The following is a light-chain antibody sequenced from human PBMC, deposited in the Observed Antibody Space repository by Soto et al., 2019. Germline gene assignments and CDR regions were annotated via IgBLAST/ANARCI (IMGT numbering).Light chain of an antibody. CDR1: QGIRDD. V-gene: IGKV1-17*01. CDR2: GAA. J-gene: IGKJ1*01. CDR3: LQHNTYPRT. Sequence: DIQMTQSPSSLSASVVDRVTITCRASQGIRDDLSWYQQKPGKAPKRLIYGAATLQSGVPLRFSGSGSGTGFTLTISSLQPDDSATYYCLQHNTYPRTFGQGTKVDIK.